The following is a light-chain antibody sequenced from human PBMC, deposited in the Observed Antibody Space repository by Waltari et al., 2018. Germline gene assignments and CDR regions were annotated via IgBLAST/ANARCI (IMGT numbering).Light chain of an antibody. CDR1: QNINSW. Sequence: DIQMTQSPSTLSASAGDRVTITCRAGQNINSWLAWYQQKPGKAPKLLIHAASSLQSGVPSRFSGGGSGTEFTLTISNLQPDDFATYYCQQYETYSGTFGQGTKVEIK. J-gene: IGKJ1*01. CDR3: QQYETYSGT. V-gene: IGKV1-5*01. CDR2: AAS.